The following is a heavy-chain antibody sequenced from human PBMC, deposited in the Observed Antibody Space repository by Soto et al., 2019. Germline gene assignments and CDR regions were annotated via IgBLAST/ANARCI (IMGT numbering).Heavy chain of an antibody. CDR3: ARRGGELLWFGEVDYYYYGMDV. V-gene: IGHV4-34*01. J-gene: IGHJ6*02. CDR1: GGSFSGYY. D-gene: IGHD3-10*01. Sequence: PSETLSLTCAVYGGSFSGYYWSWIRQPPGKGLERIGEINHSGSTNYNPSLKSRVTISVDTSKNQFSLKLSSVTAADTAVYYCARRGGELLWFGEVDYYYYGMDVWGQGTTVT. CDR2: INHSGST.